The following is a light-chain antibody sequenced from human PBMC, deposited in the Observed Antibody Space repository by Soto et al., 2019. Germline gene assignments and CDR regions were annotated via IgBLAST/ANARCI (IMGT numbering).Light chain of an antibody. CDR1: QSIGNW. CDR3: QRYDAQRT. V-gene: IGKV1-5*03. CDR2: RAS. Sequence: DIQMTQSPSTLSASVGGRVTITCRASQSIGNWLAWYQQKPGRAPEVLIYRASSLKSGVPGRFTGWGSGTEFTLNINSLPPDDFATYYCQRYDAQRTFGQGTKVEI. J-gene: IGKJ1*01.